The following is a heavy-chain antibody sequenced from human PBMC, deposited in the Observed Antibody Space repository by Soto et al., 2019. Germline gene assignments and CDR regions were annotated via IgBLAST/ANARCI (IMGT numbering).Heavy chain of an antibody. D-gene: IGHD4-17*01. CDR1: GGSISSGGYY. J-gene: IGHJ4*02. V-gene: IGHV4-31*03. CDR2: ISYSGDT. CDR3: ARDRRTYGDYFDY. Sequence: PSETLSLTCTVSGGSISSGGYYWSWIRQHPGKGLEWIGYISYSGDTYYNPSLKSRVTISVDTSKNQFSLKLSSVTAADTAVYYCARDRRTYGDYFDYWGQGTLVTVSS.